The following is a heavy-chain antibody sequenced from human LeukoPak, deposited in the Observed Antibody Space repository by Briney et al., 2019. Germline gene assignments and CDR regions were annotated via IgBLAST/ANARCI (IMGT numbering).Heavy chain of an antibody. CDR3: ARHTSSWANFDY. Sequence: PSETLSLTCTVSGGSISSYYWSWIRQPPGKGLEWIGYIYYSGSTNYNPSLRSRVTISVDTSKNQFSLKLSSVTAADTAVYYCARHTSSWANFDYWGQGTLVTASS. CDR1: GGSISSYY. V-gene: IGHV4-59*08. D-gene: IGHD6-13*01. J-gene: IGHJ4*02. CDR2: IYYSGST.